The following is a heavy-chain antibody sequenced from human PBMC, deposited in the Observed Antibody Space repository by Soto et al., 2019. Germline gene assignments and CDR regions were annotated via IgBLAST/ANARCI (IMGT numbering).Heavy chain of an antibody. CDR2: ISRDGSYI. D-gene: IGHD3-3*01. CDR3: ARTRNGGVADSFDS. CDR1: GFTFSRHA. J-gene: IGHJ5*01. V-gene: IGHV3-30*04. Sequence: LRLSCAASGFTFSRHAIHWVRLTPGRGLEWVLAISRDGSYIYYTDSVKGRFTVSRDNSKNTVFVQMNRLIPDDTALYFCARTRNGGVADSFDSWGRGTRVTVSS.